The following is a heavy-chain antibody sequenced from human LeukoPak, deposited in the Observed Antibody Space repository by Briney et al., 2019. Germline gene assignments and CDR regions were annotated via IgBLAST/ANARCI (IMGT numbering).Heavy chain of an antibody. CDR2: IYYSGST. Sequence: SETLSLTCTVSGGSISSSSYYWGWIRQPPGKGLEWIGSIYYSGSTYYNPSLKSRVTISVDTSKNQFSLKLSSVTAADTAVYYCARGGYDYGGNSEKRYYYYYMDVWGKGTTVTVSS. D-gene: IGHD4-23*01. CDR3: ARGGYDYGGNSEKRYYYYYMDV. J-gene: IGHJ6*03. CDR1: GGSISSSSYY. V-gene: IGHV4-39*07.